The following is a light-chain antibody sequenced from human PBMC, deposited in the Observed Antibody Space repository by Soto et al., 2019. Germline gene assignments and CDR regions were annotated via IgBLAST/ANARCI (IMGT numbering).Light chain of an antibody. CDR1: SSDVGRYNY. CDR3: SSYTSSSTWV. Sequence: QSALTQPASVSGSPGQSITISCTGTSSDVGRYNYVSWYQHHPGKAPKLMIYEVTNRPSGVSNRFSGSKSGNTASLTISGLQAEDEADYYCSSYTSSSTWVFGVGTKLTVL. V-gene: IGLV2-14*01. J-gene: IGLJ3*02. CDR2: EVT.